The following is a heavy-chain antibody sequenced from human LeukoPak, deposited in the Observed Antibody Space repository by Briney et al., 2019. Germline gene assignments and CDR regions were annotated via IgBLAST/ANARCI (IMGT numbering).Heavy chain of an antibody. V-gene: IGHV1-18*01. CDR2: ISAYNGNT. D-gene: IGHD5-18*01. J-gene: IGHJ3*02. CDR1: GYTFTSYG. Sequence: GASVKVSCKASGYTFTSYGISWVRQAPGQGLEWMGWISAYNGNTNYAQKLQGRVTMTTDTSTSTAYMELRSLRSDDTAVYYCARVGASDWVDTAMVSSDAFDIWGQGTMVTVSS. CDR3: ARVGASDWVDTAMVSSDAFDI.